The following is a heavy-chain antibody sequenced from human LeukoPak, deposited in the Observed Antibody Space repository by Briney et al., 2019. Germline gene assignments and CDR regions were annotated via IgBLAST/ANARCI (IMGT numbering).Heavy chain of an antibody. CDR2: ISSSGSTI. CDR3: ARDEGIVVVPAATAFDP. J-gene: IGHJ5*02. V-gene: IGHV3-11*01. CDR1: GFIFSDYY. Sequence: GGSLRLSCAASGFIFSDYYMSWIRQAPGKGLEWVSYISSSGSTIYYADSVKGRFTISRDNAKNSLYLQMNSLRAEDTAVYYCARDEGIVVVPAATAFDPWGQGTLVTVSS. D-gene: IGHD2-2*01.